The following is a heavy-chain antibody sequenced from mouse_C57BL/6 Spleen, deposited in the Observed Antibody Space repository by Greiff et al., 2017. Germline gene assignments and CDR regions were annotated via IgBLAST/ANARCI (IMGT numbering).Heavy chain of an antibody. J-gene: IGHJ2*01. CDR2: IHPNSGST. Sequence: VQLQQPGAELVKPGASVKLSCKASGYTFTSYWMHWVKQRPGQGLEWIGMIHPNSGSTNYNEKFKSKATLTVDKSSSTAYMQLSSLTSEDSAVYYCARGRLDYGNSYYFDYWGQGTTLTVSS. CDR3: ARGRLDYGNSYYFDY. D-gene: IGHD2-1*01. CDR1: GYTFTSYW. V-gene: IGHV1-64*01.